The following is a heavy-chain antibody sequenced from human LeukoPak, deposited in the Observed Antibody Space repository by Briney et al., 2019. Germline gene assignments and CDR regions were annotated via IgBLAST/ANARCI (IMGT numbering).Heavy chain of an antibody. CDR3: AKGKALLEYYFDY. D-gene: IGHD2-15*01. Sequence: GGSLRLSCAASGFTFSSYGMHWVRQAPGKGPEWVAAISYDGSKEYYADSVKGRFSISRDNSKNTLYLQMNSLRAEDTAVFYCAKGKALLEYYFDYWAREPWSPSPQ. V-gene: IGHV3-30*18. J-gene: IGHJ4*02. CDR1: GFTFSSYG. CDR2: ISYDGSKE.